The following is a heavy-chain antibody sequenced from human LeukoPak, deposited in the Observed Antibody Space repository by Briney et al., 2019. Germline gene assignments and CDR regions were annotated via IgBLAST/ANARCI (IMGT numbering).Heavy chain of an antibody. CDR3: ARGRTNYYGSGSYRKGFDY. J-gene: IGHJ4*02. Sequence: SVKVSCKASGGTFSSYAISWVRQAPGQGLEWMGGIIPIFGTANYAQKFQGRVTITADESTSTAYMELSSLRSEDTAVYYCARGRTNYYGSGSYRKGFDYWGQGTLSPSPQ. CDR2: IIPIFGTA. V-gene: IGHV1-69*13. CDR1: GGTFSSYA. D-gene: IGHD3-10*01.